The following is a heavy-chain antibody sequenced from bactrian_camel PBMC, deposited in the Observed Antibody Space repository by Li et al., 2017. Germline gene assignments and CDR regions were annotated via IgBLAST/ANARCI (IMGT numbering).Heavy chain of an antibody. Sequence: HVQLVESGGGSVQAGGSLKLSCVATGISYSMNCMGWFRQAPGKEREGVAARYTGGDSTYYGDSVKGRFTSSRDNAKNTLYLQMNSLKTEDTAVYYCARLDGGYAGFDYWGQGTQVTVS. D-gene: IGHD2*01. V-gene: IGHV3S54*01. J-gene: IGHJ4*01. CDR1: GISYSMNC. CDR2: RYTGGDST. CDR3: ARLDGGYAGFDY.